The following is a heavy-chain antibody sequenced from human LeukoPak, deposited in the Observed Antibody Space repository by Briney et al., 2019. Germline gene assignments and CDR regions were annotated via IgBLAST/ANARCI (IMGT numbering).Heavy chain of an antibody. CDR2: ISIYNGNT. J-gene: IGHJ5*02. CDR3: ARITYDFWSGYYMPDDP. D-gene: IGHD3-3*01. V-gene: IGHV1-18*01. CDR1: GYTFTNYG. Sequence: AASVKVSCKASGYTFTNYGISWVRQAPGQGLKWMGWISIYNGNTDYAQKLRGRVTMTTDTSTSTAYMELRSLRSDDTAVYYCARITYDFWSGYYMPDDPWGQGTLVTVSS.